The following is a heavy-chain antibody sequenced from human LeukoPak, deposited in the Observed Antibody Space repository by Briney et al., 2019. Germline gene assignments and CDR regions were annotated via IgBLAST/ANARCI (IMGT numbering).Heavy chain of an antibody. D-gene: IGHD4-17*01. J-gene: IGHJ4*02. CDR3: ASTRGDYGDYCFDY. V-gene: IGHV3-23*01. CDR2: ISGSGGST. CDR1: GFTFSSYA. Sequence: PGGSLRLSCAASGFTFSSYAMSWVRQAPGKGLEWVSVISGSGGSTYYADSVKGRFTISRDNSKNTLYLQMNSLRAEDTAVYYCASTRGDYGDYCFDYWGQGTLVTVSS.